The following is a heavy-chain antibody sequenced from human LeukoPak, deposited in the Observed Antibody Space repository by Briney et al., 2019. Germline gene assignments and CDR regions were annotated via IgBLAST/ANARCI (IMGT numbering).Heavy chain of an antibody. CDR2: ICYSGST. V-gene: IGHV4-59*08. CDR3: ARQRSIAATGTDYYYGTDV. D-gene: IGHD6-13*01. J-gene: IGHJ6*02. CDR1: GGSISSYY. Sequence: PSETLSLTCTVSGGSISSYYWSWIRQPPGKGLEWIGFICYSGSTIYYPSLKGRVTISVDTSKNQFSLKLSSVTAADTAMYYCARQRSIAATGTDYYYGTDVWGQGTTVTVSS.